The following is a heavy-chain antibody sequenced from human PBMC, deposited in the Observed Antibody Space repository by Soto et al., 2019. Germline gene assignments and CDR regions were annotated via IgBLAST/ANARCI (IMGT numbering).Heavy chain of an antibody. J-gene: IGHJ4*02. CDR1: GVTFSSYA. V-gene: IGHV3-23*01. D-gene: IGHD4-17*01. CDR2: ISGSGGST. CDR3: AKVLRATVTTNFAY. Sequence: VVSLRLSCAASGVTFSSYAMSWVLQAPGKGLEWVSAISGSGGSTYYADSVKGRFTISRDNSKNTLYLQMNSLRAEDTAVYYCAKVLRATVTTNFAYWGQGTLVPVSS.